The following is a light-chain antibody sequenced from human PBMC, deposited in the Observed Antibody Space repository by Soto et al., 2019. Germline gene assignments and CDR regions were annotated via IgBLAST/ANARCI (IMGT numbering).Light chain of an antibody. J-gene: IGLJ2*01. CDR2: EVS. Sequence: QSGLTQPASVSGSPGQSITISCTGTSSDVGGYNSVSWYQQHPGKAPKLMIYEVSNRPSGVSNRFSGSKSGNTASLTISGLQAEDEADYYCSSYTSSSTLVVFGGGTKVTVL. V-gene: IGLV2-14*01. CDR3: SSYTSSSTLVV. CDR1: SSDVGGYNS.